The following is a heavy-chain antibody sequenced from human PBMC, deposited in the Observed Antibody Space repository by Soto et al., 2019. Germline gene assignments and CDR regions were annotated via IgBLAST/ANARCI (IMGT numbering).Heavy chain of an antibody. CDR3: ARAVAPYLGTWFDP. V-gene: IGHV4-30-2*01. J-gene: IGHJ5*02. CDR2: ISHTGRT. D-gene: IGHD3-16*01. CDR1: GGSISSGNSYA. Sequence: QLQLQESGSGLVKPSQTLSLTCAVSGGSISSGNSYAWSWIRQPPGKGLEWIGSISHTGRTSYNPSLKGRVTMSVDKSTNQCSLKLSSVTAADMAVYYCARAVAPYLGTWFDPWGQGSLVIVSS.